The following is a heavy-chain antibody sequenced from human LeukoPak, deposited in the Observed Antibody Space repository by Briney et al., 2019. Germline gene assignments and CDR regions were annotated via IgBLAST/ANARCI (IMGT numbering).Heavy chain of an antibody. CDR2: INPNSGGT. J-gene: IGHJ4*02. CDR3: ARGGDFWSGYYFIDFDY. V-gene: IGHV1-2*02. D-gene: IGHD3-3*01. Sequence: GASVKVSCKASGYTFTGYYMHWVRQAPGQGLEWMGWINPNSGGTNYAQKFQGRVTMTRDTSISTAYMELSRLRSDDTAVYYCARGGDFWSGYYFIDFDYWGQGTLVTVSS. CDR1: GYTFTGYY.